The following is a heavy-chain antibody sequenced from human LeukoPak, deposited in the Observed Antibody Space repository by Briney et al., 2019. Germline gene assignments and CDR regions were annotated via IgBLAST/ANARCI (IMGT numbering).Heavy chain of an antibody. J-gene: IGHJ4*02. Sequence: GGSLRLSCAASGFTVSSNYMSWVRQAPGKGLEWVSVIYSSGSTHYTDSVKGRFTISRDNSKNTLYLQMNSLRAEDTAVYYCAKMSSSDHFDYWGQGTLVTVSS. CDR2: IYSSGST. D-gene: IGHD6-6*01. CDR3: AKMSSSDHFDY. CDR1: GFTVSSNY. V-gene: IGHV3-66*02.